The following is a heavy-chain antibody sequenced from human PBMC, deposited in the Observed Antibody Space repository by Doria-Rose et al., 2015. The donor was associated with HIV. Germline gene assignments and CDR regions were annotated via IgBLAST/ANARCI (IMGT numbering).Heavy chain of an antibody. J-gene: IGHJ4*02. V-gene: IGHV2-26*01. CDR1: GVSLSSPGMG. CDR3: ARIKSSRWYHKYYFDF. D-gene: IGHD6-13*01. CDR2: TFPDDER. Sequence: QESGPVPVKPTETLTLTCTVSGVSLSSPGMGVSWIRQPPGKALEWLANTFPDDERSYKTSLKSRLTISRGTSKSQVVLTMTDMDPVDTATYYCARIKSSRWYHKYYFDFWGQGTLVIVSA.